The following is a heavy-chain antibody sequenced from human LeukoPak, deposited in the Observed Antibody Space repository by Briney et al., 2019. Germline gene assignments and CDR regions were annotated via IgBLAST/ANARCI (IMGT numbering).Heavy chain of an antibody. D-gene: IGHD4-17*01. V-gene: IGHV4-59*01. Sequence: SETLSLTCTVSGGSISSYYWSWIRQPPGKGLEWIGHIYYSGSTNYNPSLKSRVSISVDTSRNEFSLRLKSVTAADTGVYYCASHDYGMAFDYWGQGTLVTASS. CDR2: IYYSGST. J-gene: IGHJ4*02. CDR1: GGSISSYY. CDR3: ASHDYGMAFDY.